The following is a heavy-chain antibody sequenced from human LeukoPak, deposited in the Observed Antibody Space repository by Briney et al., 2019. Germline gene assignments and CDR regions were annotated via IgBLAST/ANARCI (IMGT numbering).Heavy chain of an antibody. D-gene: IGHD3-22*01. CDR3: ARTFYDSSGYYWFDP. J-gene: IGHJ5*02. Sequence: WASVKVSCKASGYSFTGYSIHWVRQAPGQGLEWMGLINPNSGGTNYAQKFQGRVTMTRDTSISTAYMELRSLRSDDTAVYYWARTFYDSSGYYWFDPWGQGTLVTVSS. CDR2: INPNSGGT. CDR1: GYSFTGYS. V-gene: IGHV1-2*02.